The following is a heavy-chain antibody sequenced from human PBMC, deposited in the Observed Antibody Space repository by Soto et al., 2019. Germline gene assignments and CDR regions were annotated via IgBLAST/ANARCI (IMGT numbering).Heavy chain of an antibody. CDR2: IYYSGST. J-gene: IGHJ6*02. Sequence: SETLSLTCTVSGGSISSYYWGWIRQPPGKGLEWIGSIYYSGSTYYNPSLKSRVTISVDTSKNQFSLKLSSVTAADTAVYYCARRPDITIFGVDYGMDVWGQGTTVTVS. D-gene: IGHD3-3*01. CDR1: GGSISSYY. V-gene: IGHV4-39*01. CDR3: ARRPDITIFGVDYGMDV.